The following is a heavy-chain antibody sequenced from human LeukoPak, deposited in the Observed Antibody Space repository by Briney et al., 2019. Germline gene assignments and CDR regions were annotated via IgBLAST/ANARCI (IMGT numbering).Heavy chain of an antibody. V-gene: IGHV3-23*01. Sequence: GGSLRLSCAASGFTFSSYAMSWVRQAPGKGLEWVSSISGNGGSTHYADSVKGRFTISRDNSKNTLYLQMNSLRAEDTAVYYCATFDRGVGAFDIWGQGTMVTVSS. CDR2: ISGNGGST. CDR1: GFTFSSYA. D-gene: IGHD1-26*01. J-gene: IGHJ3*02. CDR3: ATFDRGVGAFDI.